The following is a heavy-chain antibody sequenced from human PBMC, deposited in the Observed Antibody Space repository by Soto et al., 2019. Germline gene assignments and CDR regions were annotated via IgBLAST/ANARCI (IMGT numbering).Heavy chain of an antibody. V-gene: IGHV1-46*01. CDR1: GYTLTTFF. D-gene: IGHD1-26*01. Sequence: GSVKVSFKASGYTLTTFFMHLVRQAPGQGLEWMGVINPGYPAGRSTTYAQKFQGRVTMTADTSTSTVYMELSRLRSDDTAVYYCAREAIVAGATTGMDVWGQGTTVTVSS. CDR3: AREAIVAGATTGMDV. J-gene: IGHJ6*01. CDR2: INPGYPAGRST.